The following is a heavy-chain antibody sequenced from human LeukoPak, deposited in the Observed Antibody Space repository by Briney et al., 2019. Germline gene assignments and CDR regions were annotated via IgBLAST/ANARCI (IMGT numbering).Heavy chain of an antibody. V-gene: IGHV3-48*02. CDR2: ISSSSSTI. J-gene: IGHJ6*03. CDR3: ARRGGNNYGGGDYMDV. D-gene: IGHD4/OR15-4a*01. CDR1: GFTFSSYS. Sequence: GGSLRLSCAASGFTFSSYSMNWVRQAPGKGLEWVSYISSSSSTIYYADSVKGRFTISRDNAKNSLYLQMNSLRDEDTAVYYGARRGGNNYGGGDYMDVWGKGTTVTVSS.